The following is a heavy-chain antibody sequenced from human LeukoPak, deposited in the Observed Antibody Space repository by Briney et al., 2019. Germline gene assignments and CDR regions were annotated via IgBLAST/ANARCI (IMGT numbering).Heavy chain of an antibody. V-gene: IGHV3-23*01. CDR1: GFTFRNYG. D-gene: IGHD2-2*01. CDR2: ISACGGGT. Sequence: GGSLRLSCAASGFTFRNYGVSWVRQAAGKGLEWISAISACGGGTYYADSVKGRFTISRDNSKNTPYLQMNSLRAEDTAVYYCAKDARQRGVVVPADLWGQGTLVSVSS. J-gene: IGHJ5*02. CDR3: AKDARQRGVVVPADL.